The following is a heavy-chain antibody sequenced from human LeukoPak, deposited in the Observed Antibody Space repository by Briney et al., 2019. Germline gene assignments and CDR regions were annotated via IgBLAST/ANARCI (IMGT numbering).Heavy chain of an antibody. CDR1: GYTFTSYD. J-gene: IGHJ4*02. V-gene: IGHV1-8*01. D-gene: IGHD2-2*01. CDR3: ARVFCSSTRCWYYFDY. CDR2: MNPNSGNT. Sequence: ASVKVSCKASGYTFTSYDINWVRQATGQGLEWMGWMNPNSGNTGYAQKFQGRVTITRNTSISTAYMELSSLRSEDTAVYYCARVFCSSTRCWYYFDYWGQGTLVTVSS.